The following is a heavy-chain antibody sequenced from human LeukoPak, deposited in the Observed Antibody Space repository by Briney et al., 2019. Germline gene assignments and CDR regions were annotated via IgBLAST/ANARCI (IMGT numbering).Heavy chain of an antibody. CDR1: GFTFSNYA. CDR2: ISGDAGST. J-gene: IGHJ4*02. CDR3: AKDKVAVAGTAFFDY. D-gene: IGHD6-19*01. V-gene: IGHV3-23*01. Sequence: GGSLRLSCAASGFTFSNYAMSWVRQAPGKGLDWVSAISGDAGSTFYADSVKGRFTVSRDNSKNTLYLQMNSLRAEDTAVYYCAKDKVAVAGTAFFDYWGQGTLVTVSS.